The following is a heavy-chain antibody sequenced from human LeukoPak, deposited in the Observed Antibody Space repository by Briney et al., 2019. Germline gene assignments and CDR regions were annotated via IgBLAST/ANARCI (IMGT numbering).Heavy chain of an antibody. V-gene: IGHV4-34*01. Sequence: SETLSLTCAVYGGSFSGYYWSWIRQPPGKGLEWIGEINHSGSTNYNPSLKSRVTISVDTSKNQFSLKLSSVTAADTAVYYCARDRSYYGSGSYYKSPPLVHWGQGTLVTVSS. J-gene: IGHJ4*02. CDR1: GGSFSGYY. CDR2: INHSGST. CDR3: ARDRSYYGSGSYYKSPPLVH. D-gene: IGHD3-10*01.